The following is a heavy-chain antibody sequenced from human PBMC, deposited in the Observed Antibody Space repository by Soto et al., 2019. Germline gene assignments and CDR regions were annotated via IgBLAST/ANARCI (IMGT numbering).Heavy chain of an antibody. CDR3: AKGKYDASGSFYNNLDY. CDR2: IGSRTSDI. Sequence: GGSLRLSCAASGFTLSRHTMNWVRQAPGKGLEWVSFIGSRTSDIYYADSVKGRFTISRDNAKNTLYVQMNSLRAEDTAVYYCAKGKYDASGSFYNNLDYWGQGTVVTVSS. CDR1: GFTLSRHT. D-gene: IGHD3-10*01. V-gene: IGHV3-21*04. J-gene: IGHJ4*02.